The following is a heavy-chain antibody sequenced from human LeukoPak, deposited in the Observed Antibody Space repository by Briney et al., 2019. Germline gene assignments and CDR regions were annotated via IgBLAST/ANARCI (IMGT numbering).Heavy chain of an antibody. V-gene: IGHV3-30*02. J-gene: IGHJ4*02. Sequence: RGSLRLSCAASGFILSNDAMHWVRQAPGKGLEWVAFIWFDGSNKHYADSVKGRFTISRDNSEDTLYLQMNSLRAEDTAVYYCAKDRARGGATDFGYWGQGTLVTVSS. D-gene: IGHD1-26*01. CDR2: IWFDGSNK. CDR1: GFILSNDA. CDR3: AKDRARGGATDFGY.